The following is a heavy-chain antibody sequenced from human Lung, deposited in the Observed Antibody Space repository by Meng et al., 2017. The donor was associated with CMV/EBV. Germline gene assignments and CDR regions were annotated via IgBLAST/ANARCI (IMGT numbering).Heavy chain of an antibody. Sequence: GGSLRLXCAASGLTLSNYGIHWVRQAPGKGLEWVAFIRYDGGKKEYVDSVKGRFTISRDNSKNTVNLQMNSLRAEDTAVYYCTKDSGRGGHLWFRGIDYWGQGXLVTVSS. CDR2: IRYDGGKK. D-gene: IGHD3-10*01. V-gene: IGHV3-30*02. J-gene: IGHJ4*02. CDR3: TKDSGRGGHLWFRGIDY. CDR1: GLTLSNYG.